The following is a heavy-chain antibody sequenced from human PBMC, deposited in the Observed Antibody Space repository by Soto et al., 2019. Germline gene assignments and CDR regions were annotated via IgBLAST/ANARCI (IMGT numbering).Heavy chain of an antibody. J-gene: IGHJ5*02. CDR2: SYYSGTS. D-gene: IGHD1-20*01. CDR1: GGSIRVQSYY. Sequence: LSLTCTVSGGSIRVQSYYWTWIRQTPGKELEWVGSSYYSGTSYFNPALKGRVTISVDTSTNQFSLRLTSVTAADTAVYYCTRRYNWNDYYFDPWGQGTLVTVSS. CDR3: TRRYNWNDYYFDP. V-gene: IGHV4-39*01.